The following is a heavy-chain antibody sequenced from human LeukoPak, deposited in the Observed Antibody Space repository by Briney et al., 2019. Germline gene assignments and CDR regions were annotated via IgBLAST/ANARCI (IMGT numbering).Heavy chain of an antibody. V-gene: IGHV1-3*01. CDR3: ARDHFYGSGTYNYFDY. D-gene: IGHD3-10*01. CDR1: GYTFTSYV. CDR2: INAGNGNT. J-gene: IGHJ4*02. Sequence: GASVKVSCKTSGYTFTSYVIHWVRQAPEQRLEWMGWINAGNGNTEYSQKFQGRVTIARDTSASTAYMELSSLRSEDTAVYYCARDHFYGSGTYNYFDYWGQGTLVTVSS.